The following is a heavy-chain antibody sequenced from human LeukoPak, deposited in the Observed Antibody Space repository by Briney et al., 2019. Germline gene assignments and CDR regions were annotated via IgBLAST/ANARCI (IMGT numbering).Heavy chain of an antibody. D-gene: IGHD5-12*01. CDR1: GFTFSSYW. V-gene: IGHV3-7*01. Sequence: PGGSLRLSCAASGFTFSSYWMSWVRQAPGKGLEWVANIKHDGSEKYYVASVKGRFTISKDNAKNSLFLQMNNLRGEDTAVYYCVKGRGGYVKYKTLDYWGQGTLVTVSS. CDR2: IKHDGSEK. J-gene: IGHJ4*02. CDR3: VKGRGGYVKYKTLDY.